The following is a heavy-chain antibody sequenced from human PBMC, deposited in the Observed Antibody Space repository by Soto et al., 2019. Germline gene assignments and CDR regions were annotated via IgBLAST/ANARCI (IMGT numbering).Heavy chain of an antibody. CDR1: GYSFTSYW. CDR3: ASFSYYGSGTYSYYYYYGMDV. V-gene: IGHV5-10-1*01. D-gene: IGHD3-10*01. CDR2: IDPSDSYT. J-gene: IGHJ6*02. Sequence: PGKSLKISCKGSGYSFTSYWISWVRQMPGKGLEWMGRIDPSDSYTNYSPSFQGHVTISADKSISTAYLQWSSLKASATAMYYRASFSYYGSGTYSYYYYYGMDVWGQGTTVTVSS.